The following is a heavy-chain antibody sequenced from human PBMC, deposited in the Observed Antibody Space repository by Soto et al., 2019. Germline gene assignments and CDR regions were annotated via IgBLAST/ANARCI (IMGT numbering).Heavy chain of an antibody. CDR3: RRAKYSERYRYYYYGMDV. J-gene: IGHJ6*02. D-gene: IGHD5-18*01. CDR2: ISPTSNTI. Sequence: GGSLRLSWAASGFTFSTYSMNWVRQAPGKGPEWVSYISPTSNTIYYADSVKGRFTISRDNAKSSLYLKTNRLRDEDTAVYYCRRAKYSERYRYYYYGMDVWGQVKTVTVSS. CDR1: GFTFSTYS. V-gene: IGHV3-48*02.